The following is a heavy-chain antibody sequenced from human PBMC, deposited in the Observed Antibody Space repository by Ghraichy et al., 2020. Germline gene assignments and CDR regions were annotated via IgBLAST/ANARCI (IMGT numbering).Heavy chain of an antibody. CDR2: INPHSGGT. J-gene: IGHJ4*02. CDR1: GYTFTGYY. D-gene: IGHD2-21*02. CDR3: ARIRGPVTSSQFDY. Sequence: ASVKVSCKASGYTFTGYYVHWVRQAPGQGLEWMGRINPHSGGTNYAQKFQGRVSMTRVTSISAAFMELKSLRSDDTAVYYCARIRGPVTSSQFDYWGQGTLLTVSS. V-gene: IGHV1-2*06.